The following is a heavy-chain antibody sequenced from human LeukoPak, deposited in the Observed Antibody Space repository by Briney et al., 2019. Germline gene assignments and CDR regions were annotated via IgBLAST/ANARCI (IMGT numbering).Heavy chain of an antibody. CDR1: GFTFSSYA. J-gene: IGHJ6*02. V-gene: IGHV4-30-4*08. CDR2: IYYSGST. Sequence: LRLSCAASGFTFSSYAISWVRQPPGKGLEWIGYIYYSGSTYYNPSLKSRVTISVDTSKNQFSLKLSSVTAADTAVYYCARGVRVVVPAAIYYYYYGMDVWGQGTTVTVSS. D-gene: IGHD2-2*01. CDR3: ARGVRVVVPAAIYYYYYGMDV.